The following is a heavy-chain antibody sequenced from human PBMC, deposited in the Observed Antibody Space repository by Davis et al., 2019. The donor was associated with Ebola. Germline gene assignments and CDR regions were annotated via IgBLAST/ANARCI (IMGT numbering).Heavy chain of an antibody. CDR1: GFIFNNYW. V-gene: IGHV3-74*01. Sequence: HTGGSLRLSCAASGFIFNNYWMHWVRQAPGKGLVWVSRISFDGSNTDYADSVKGRFTISRDNAKNSLYLQMNSLRAEDTAVYYCARDVAYYDFWSGYYTTYYGMDVWGQGTTVTVSS. J-gene: IGHJ6*02. CDR2: ISFDGSNT. D-gene: IGHD3-3*01. CDR3: ARDVAYYDFWSGYYTTYYGMDV.